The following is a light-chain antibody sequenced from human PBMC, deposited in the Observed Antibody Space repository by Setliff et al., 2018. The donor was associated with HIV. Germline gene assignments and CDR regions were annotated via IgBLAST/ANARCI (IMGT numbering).Light chain of an antibody. Sequence: QSALTQPASVSGSPGQSITISCTGTSSDVGCYNYVSWYQQHPGKAPKLMIYEVSNRPSGVSNRFSGSKSGNTASLTISGLQAEDEADYYCSSYTGSRTYVFGTGTKVTVL. CDR1: SSDVGCYNY. CDR3: SSYTGSRTYV. CDR2: EVS. J-gene: IGLJ1*01. V-gene: IGLV2-14*01.